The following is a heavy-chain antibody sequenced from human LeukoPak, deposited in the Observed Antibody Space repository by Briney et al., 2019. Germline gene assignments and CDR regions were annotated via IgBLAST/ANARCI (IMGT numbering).Heavy chain of an antibody. V-gene: IGHV4-59*01. Sequence: PSETLSLTCTVSGGSISTYYWNWIRQPPGKGLEWIGYIYYSGSTNYNPSLTGRVTISVDTSKNQFSLKLSSVTAADTAVYYCAREYNYYDSSGWDAFEIWGQETMVTVSS. CDR1: GGSISTYY. CDR2: IYYSGST. J-gene: IGHJ3*02. D-gene: IGHD3-22*01. CDR3: AREYNYYDSSGWDAFEI.